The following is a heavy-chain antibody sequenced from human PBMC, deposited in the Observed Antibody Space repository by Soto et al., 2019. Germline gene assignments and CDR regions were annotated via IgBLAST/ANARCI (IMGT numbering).Heavy chain of an antibody. Sequence: PGGSMILSCSASEFTFGGHSMSLVRQAPGKGLEWVSAISGSGGSTYYADSVKGRFTISRDNSKNTLYLQMNSLKASDTAMYYCARLDGIAAAEDVDYWGQGPLVTVSS. CDR2: ISGSGGST. CDR3: ARLDGIAAAEDVDY. D-gene: IGHD6-13*01. CDR1: EFTFGGHS. J-gene: IGHJ4*02. V-gene: IGHV3-23*01.